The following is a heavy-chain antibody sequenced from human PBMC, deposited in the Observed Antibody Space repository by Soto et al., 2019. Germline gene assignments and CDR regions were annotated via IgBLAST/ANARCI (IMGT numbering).Heavy chain of an antibody. D-gene: IGHD3-22*01. J-gene: IGHJ4*02. V-gene: IGHV5-51*01. Sequence: EYLQVCCNGSGYRFTSYWSGWVRQMPGKGLEWMGIIYPGDSDTRYSPSFQGQVTISADKSISTAYLQWSSLKASDTAMYYCARTAYYYDSSGYYDGEFDYWGQGTLVTGYS. CDR1: GYRFTSYW. CDR3: ARTAYYYDSSGYYDGEFDY. CDR2: IYPGDSDT.